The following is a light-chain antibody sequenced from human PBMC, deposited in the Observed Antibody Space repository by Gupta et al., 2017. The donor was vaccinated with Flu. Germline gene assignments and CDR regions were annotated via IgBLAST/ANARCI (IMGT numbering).Light chain of an antibody. CDR2: GAS. Sequence: DIVLTQSPVTLSLSPAARDTLPCMASQSVNSSYLSEYQQKPGQAPRLLIYGASSRTTGIPDRFSGSGSGTDFTLTISRLEPEDFAVYYCQQYSSSPPITFGQGTRVEIK. CDR3: QQYSSSPPIT. V-gene: IGKV3-20*01. J-gene: IGKJ5*01. CDR1: QSVNSSY.